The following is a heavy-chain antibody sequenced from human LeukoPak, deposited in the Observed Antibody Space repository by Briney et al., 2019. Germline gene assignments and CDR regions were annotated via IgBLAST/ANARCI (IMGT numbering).Heavy chain of an antibody. CDR2: IYTSGST. Sequence: SETLSLTCAVYGGSFSGYYWSWIRQPPGKGLEWIGYIYTSGSTNYNPSLKSRVTISVDTSKNQFSLKLSSVTAADTAVYYCARHDASTVTTVFDYWGQGTLVTVSS. CDR3: ARHDASTVTTVFDY. D-gene: IGHD4-11*01. J-gene: IGHJ4*02. V-gene: IGHV4-4*09. CDR1: GGSFSGYY.